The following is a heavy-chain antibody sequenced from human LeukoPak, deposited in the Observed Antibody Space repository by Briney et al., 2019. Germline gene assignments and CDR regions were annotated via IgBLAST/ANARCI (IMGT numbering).Heavy chain of an antibody. V-gene: IGHV4-34*01. CDR2: INHSGST. CDR3: ARGPVSLGSGGYDY. Sequence: SETLSLTCAVYGGSFSGYYWSWIRQPPGKGLEWIGEINHSGSTNYNPSLKSRVTISVDTSKNQFSLKLSSVTAADTAVYYCARGPVSLGSGGYDYWGQGTLVTVSS. D-gene: IGHD6-25*01. CDR1: GGSFSGYY. J-gene: IGHJ4*02.